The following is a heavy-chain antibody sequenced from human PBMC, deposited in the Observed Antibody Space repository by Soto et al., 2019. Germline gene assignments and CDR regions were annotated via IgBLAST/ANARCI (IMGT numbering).Heavy chain of an antibody. D-gene: IGHD2-2*01. Sequence: ASVKVSCKASGYTFTGYYMHWVRQAPGQGLEWMGWINPNSGGTNYAQKLQGWVTMTRDTSISTAYMELSRLRSDDTAVYYCARAPGISSTSWFDPWGQGTLVTVSS. CDR1: GYTFTGYY. J-gene: IGHJ5*02. CDR2: INPNSGGT. V-gene: IGHV1-2*04. CDR3: ARAPGISSTSWFDP.